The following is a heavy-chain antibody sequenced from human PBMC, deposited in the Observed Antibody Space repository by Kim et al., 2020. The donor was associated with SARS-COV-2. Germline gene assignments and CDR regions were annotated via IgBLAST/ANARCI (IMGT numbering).Heavy chain of an antibody. CDR3: ARLYSGDYYYYYMDV. CDR1: GYTFTSYG. V-gene: IGHV1-18*01. Sequence: ASVKVSCKASGYTFTSYGISWVRQAPGQGLEWMGWISAYNGNTNYAQKLQGRVTMTTDTSTSTAYMELRSLRSDDTAVYYCARLYSGDYYYYYMDVWGKGTTVTVSS. J-gene: IGHJ6*03. CDR2: ISAYNGNT. D-gene: IGHD2-21*01.